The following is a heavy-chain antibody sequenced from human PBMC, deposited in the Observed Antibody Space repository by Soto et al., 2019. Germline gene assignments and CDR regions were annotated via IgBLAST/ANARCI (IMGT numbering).Heavy chain of an antibody. Sequence: PSQTPSLTCAISGDSVSSNTAAWNWIRSSPSRGLEWLGRTYYRSNWRHDYAVSVKSRITVNPDTSKNHFSLQLNSVTPDDTAVYYCAWGVAGSGFDLWGQGTLVTVSS. J-gene: IGHJ4*02. V-gene: IGHV6-1*01. CDR2: TYYRSNWRH. D-gene: IGHD6-19*01. CDR3: AWGVAGSGFDL. CDR1: GDSVSSNTAA.